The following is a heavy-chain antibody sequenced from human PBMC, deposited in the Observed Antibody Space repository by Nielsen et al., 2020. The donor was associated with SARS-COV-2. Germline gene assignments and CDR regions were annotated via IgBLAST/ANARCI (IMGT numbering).Heavy chain of an antibody. V-gene: IGHV3-30*03. Sequence: GGSLRLSCAASGFTFSSFVMHWVRQAPGKGLEWVAVVSYDGRSKYHADSVKGRFTISRDNSKNTLYLQMNSLRAEDTAVYYCARDGHSSGYFQPWFDPWGQGTLVTVSS. CDR1: GFTFSSFV. CDR2: VSYDGRSK. J-gene: IGHJ5*02. CDR3: ARDGHSSGYFQPWFDP. D-gene: IGHD3-22*01.